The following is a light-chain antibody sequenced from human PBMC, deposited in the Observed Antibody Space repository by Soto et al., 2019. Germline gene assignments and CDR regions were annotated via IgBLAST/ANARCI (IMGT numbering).Light chain of an antibody. V-gene: IGLV2-23*01. J-gene: IGLJ1*01. CDR1: SSDVGSYNL. CDR3: CSYAGRSTYV. CDR2: EGS. Sequence: QSALTQPASVSGSPGQSITISCTGTSSDVGSYNLVSWYQQHPGKAPKLMIYEGSKRPSGVSNRFSGSKSGNTASLTISGLQAEDEADYYCCSYAGRSTYVFGTGTTVTVL.